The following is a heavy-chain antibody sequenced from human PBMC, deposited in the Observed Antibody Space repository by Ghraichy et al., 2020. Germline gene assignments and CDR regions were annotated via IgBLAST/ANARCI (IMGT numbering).Heavy chain of an antibody. CDR1: VGSFSGYY. Sequence: SQTLSLTCAVYVGSFSGYYWSCIRQPPGKGLEWIGEINPTGTTNNNPSLKSRLTLLVDPSKNQFSLQLKSVTAADTAVYYCARRRQTWSAAEGDAFDIWGHGTMVTVPS. D-gene: IGHD5-18*01. V-gene: IGHV4-34*01. J-gene: IGHJ3*02. CDR2: INPTGTT. CDR3: ARRRQTWSAAEGDAFDI.